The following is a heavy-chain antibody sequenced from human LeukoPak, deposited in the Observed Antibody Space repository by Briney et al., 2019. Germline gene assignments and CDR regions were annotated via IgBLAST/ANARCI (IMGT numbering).Heavy chain of an antibody. CDR1: GFTFSSYS. D-gene: IGHD4-17*01. J-gene: IGHJ4*02. Sequence: PGGSLRLSCAASGFTFSSYSMNWVRQAPGKGLEWVSSISRSSSYIYYAASAKGRFTISRDNAKKSLYLQMNSLRADDTALYYFSRIYDDGDYGYLVGLWGEGTLVTVSS. V-gene: IGHV3-21*01. CDR3: SRIYDDGDYGYLVGL. CDR2: ISRSSSYI.